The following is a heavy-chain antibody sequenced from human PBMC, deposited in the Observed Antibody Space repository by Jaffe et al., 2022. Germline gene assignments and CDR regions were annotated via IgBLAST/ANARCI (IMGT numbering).Heavy chain of an antibody. CDR2: IYHSGST. CDR1: GGSISSSNW. J-gene: IGHJ5*02. CDR3: AIRNLYYDFWSGPQAGWFDP. V-gene: IGHV4-4*02. Sequence: QVQLQESGPGLVKPSGTLSLTCAVSGGSISSSNWWSWVRQPPGKGLEWIGEIYHSGSTNYNPSLKSRVTISVDKSKNQFSLKLSSVTAADTAVYYCAIRNLYYDFWSGPQAGWFDPWGQGTLVTVSS. D-gene: IGHD3-3*01.